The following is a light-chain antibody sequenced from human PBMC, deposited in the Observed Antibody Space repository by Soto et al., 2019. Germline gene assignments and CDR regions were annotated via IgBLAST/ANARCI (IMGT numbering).Light chain of an antibody. CDR3: QQYNSSKT. J-gene: IGKJ1*01. CDR1: QSIRNQ. V-gene: IGKV1-5*01. Sequence: DIPMTQSPSTLSASVGDRVTITCRASQSIRNQLAWYQQKPGKAPKVLIYDSSSLESGVPSRFSGSGSGTEFTLTISSLQRDDFATYYCQQYNSSKTFGQGTKVDIK. CDR2: DSS.